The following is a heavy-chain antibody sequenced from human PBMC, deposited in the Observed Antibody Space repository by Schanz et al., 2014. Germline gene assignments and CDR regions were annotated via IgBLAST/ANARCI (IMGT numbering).Heavy chain of an antibody. CDR2: TNGDGTNA. CDR3: ARDGNYYGSRNYYKTPYYFDY. Sequence: EGQLAESGGGLVQPGGSLRLSCAVSGFTVSSNHMSWVRQAPGKGLEWVSCTNGDGTNAKYADSVKGRFTISRDNSKNTLHLQVTSLRAEDTAIYYCARDGNYYGSRNYYKTPYYFDYWGQGTLVTVSS. D-gene: IGHD3-10*01. J-gene: IGHJ4*02. CDR1: GFTVSSNH. V-gene: IGHV3-66*01.